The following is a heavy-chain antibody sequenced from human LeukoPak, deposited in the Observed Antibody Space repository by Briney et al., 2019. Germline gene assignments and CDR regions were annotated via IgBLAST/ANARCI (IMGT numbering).Heavy chain of an antibody. CDR1: GFTFRSYW. J-gene: IGHJ4*02. CDR3: ARDGSPFDF. V-gene: IGHV3-7*03. Sequence: GGSLRLSCAASGFTFRSYWMSWVRQAPGKGLEWVANIKQDESVKYYVESVKGRFTISRDNARKSLYLQMNSLRAEDTALYYCARDGSPFDFWGQGTLVTVSS. CDR2: IKQDESVK.